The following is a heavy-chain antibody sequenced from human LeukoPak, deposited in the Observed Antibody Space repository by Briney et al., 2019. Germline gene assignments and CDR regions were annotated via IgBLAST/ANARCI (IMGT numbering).Heavy chain of an antibody. J-gene: IGHJ4*02. CDR1: GYTFTNYA. CDR2: INAGNGNT. V-gene: IGHV1-3*01. D-gene: IGHD2-21*02. Sequence: ASVKVSCKASGYTFTNYAILWMRQAPGQRLEWMGWINAGNGNTKYSQKFQGRVTLTRDTSASTASMEMSSLRSEDTALYYCARGRWSATTASYYFDFWGLGTLVTVSS. CDR3: ARGRWSATTASYYFDF.